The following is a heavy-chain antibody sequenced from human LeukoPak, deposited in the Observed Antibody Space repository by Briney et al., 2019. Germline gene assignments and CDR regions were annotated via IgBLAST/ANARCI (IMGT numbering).Heavy chain of an antibody. Sequence: GGSLRLSCAASVFSFSTFGFHWVRQAPGKGLEWVAFIPYDGSDKYYADSVKGRFTVSRDNSKNTLYLHMNSLRVEDTAVYYCAKGLGDYDDFRLGFWGQGTLVTVSS. CDR1: VFSFSTFG. CDR3: AKGLGDYDDFRLGF. D-gene: IGHD4-17*01. J-gene: IGHJ4*02. CDR2: IPYDGSDK. V-gene: IGHV3-30*02.